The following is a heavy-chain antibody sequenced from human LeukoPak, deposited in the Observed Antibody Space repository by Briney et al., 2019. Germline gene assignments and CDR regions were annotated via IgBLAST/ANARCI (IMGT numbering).Heavy chain of an antibody. CDR1: GFTFSSYS. CDR3: ARKVLVGNKYFDY. J-gene: IGHJ4*02. Sequence: GGSLRLSCTASGFTFSSYSMSWVRQGPGTGLEWVLAISGSGDTTFYADSVKGRFTISRDNSKNTLYLHMNSLRAEDTAVYYCARKVLVGNKYFDYWGQGTLVTVSS. V-gene: IGHV3-23*01. CDR2: ISGSGDTT. D-gene: IGHD2/OR15-2a*01.